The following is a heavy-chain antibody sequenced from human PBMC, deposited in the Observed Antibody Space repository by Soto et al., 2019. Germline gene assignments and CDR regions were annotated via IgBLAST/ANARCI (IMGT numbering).Heavy chain of an antibody. CDR2: ISSSSSYI. CDR1: GFTFSSYS. V-gene: IGHV3-21*01. D-gene: IGHD3-22*01. CDR3: ARAQEKKWLAKVFYYYYMDV. J-gene: IGHJ6*03. Sequence: EVQLVESGGGLVKPGGSLRLSCAASGFTFSSYSMNWVRQAPGKGLEWVSSISSSSSYIYYADSVKGRFTISRDNAKNSLYLQINSLRAEDTAVYYCARAQEKKWLAKVFYYYYMDVWGKGTTVTVSS.